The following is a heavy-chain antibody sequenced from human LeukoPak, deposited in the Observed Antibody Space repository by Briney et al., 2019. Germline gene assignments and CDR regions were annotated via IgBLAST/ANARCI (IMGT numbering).Heavy chain of an antibody. Sequence: SETLSLTCAVSGGSISSGGYSWSWIRQPPGKGLEWIGYIYHGGSTYYNPSLKSRVTISVDTSKNQVSLKLSSVTAADTAVYYCVRRDSSSSFDYWGQGTLVTVSS. J-gene: IGHJ4*02. D-gene: IGHD6-6*01. CDR2: IYHGGST. CDR3: VRRDSSSSFDY. V-gene: IGHV4-30-2*03. CDR1: GGSISSGGYS.